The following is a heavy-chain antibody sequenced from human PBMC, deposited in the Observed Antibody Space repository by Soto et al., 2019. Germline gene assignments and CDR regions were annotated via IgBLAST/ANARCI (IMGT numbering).Heavy chain of an antibody. Sequence: ASVKVSCKASGYTFTSYSMHWVRHAPGQRLEWMGWINAGNGNTKYSQKFQGRVTITRDTSASTAYMELSSLRSEDTAVYYCARDLPVGLLYYYGMDVWGQGTTVTVSS. D-gene: IGHD2-2*01. CDR1: GYTFTSYS. V-gene: IGHV1-3*01. CDR2: INAGNGNT. J-gene: IGHJ6*02. CDR3: ARDLPVGLLYYYGMDV.